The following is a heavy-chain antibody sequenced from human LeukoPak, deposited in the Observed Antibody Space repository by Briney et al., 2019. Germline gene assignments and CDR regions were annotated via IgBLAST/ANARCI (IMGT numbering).Heavy chain of an antibody. D-gene: IGHD2-15*01. CDR3: AREGCSGGSCYMLGWFDP. CDR1: GGTFSSYA. CDR2: IIPIFGTA. Sequence: GASVKVSCKASGGTFSSYAISWVRQAPGQGLEWMGGIIPIFGTANYAQKFQGRVTITADESTSTAYMELSSLRSEDTAVYYCAREGCSGGSCYMLGWFDPWGQGTLVTVSS. J-gene: IGHJ5*02. V-gene: IGHV1-69*13.